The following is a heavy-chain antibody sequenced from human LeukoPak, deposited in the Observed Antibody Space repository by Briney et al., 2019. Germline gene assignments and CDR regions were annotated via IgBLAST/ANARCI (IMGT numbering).Heavy chain of an antibody. CDR1: GFTFSNYG. CDR2: VPYDGSDK. V-gene: IGHV3-30*02. Sequence: GGSLRLSCAASGFTFSNYGMHWVRQAPGKGLEWVAFVPYDGSDKYFADSVKGRFTISRDNSKNTLYLQMNSLRPEDTAVYYCAKGSDYYDTNGCDYWGQGTLVTVSS. CDR3: AKGSDYYDTNGCDY. J-gene: IGHJ4*02. D-gene: IGHD3-22*01.